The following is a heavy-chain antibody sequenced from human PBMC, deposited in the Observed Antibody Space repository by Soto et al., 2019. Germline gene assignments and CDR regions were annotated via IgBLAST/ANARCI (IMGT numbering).Heavy chain of an antibody. Sequence: SETLSLTCTVSGGSLSSSNYYWGWIRQSPGKGLEWIGSMYYSGSTYYNPSLKSRVTISVDTSKNQFSLNLSSVTAADTAVYFCASQSPYGGIPGYDYWGQGTLVTVSS. J-gene: IGHJ4*02. CDR3: ASQSPYGGIPGYDY. D-gene: IGHD4-17*01. V-gene: IGHV4-39*01. CDR2: MYYSGST. CDR1: GGSLSSSNYY.